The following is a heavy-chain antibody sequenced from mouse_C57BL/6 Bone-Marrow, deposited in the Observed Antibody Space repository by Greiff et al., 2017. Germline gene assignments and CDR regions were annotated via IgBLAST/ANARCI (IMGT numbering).Heavy chain of an antibody. CDR3: AREGGLAY. CDR1: GFTFTSYG. V-gene: IGHV1-81*01. Sequence: QVQLQQSGAELARPGASVKLSCKASGFTFTSYGISWVKQRTGQGLEWIGEIYPRSGNTYYNEKFKGKVTLTADKSSSTAYMELRSLTSEDSAVYFCAREGGLAYWGQGTLVTVSA. J-gene: IGHJ3*01. CDR2: IYPRSGNT.